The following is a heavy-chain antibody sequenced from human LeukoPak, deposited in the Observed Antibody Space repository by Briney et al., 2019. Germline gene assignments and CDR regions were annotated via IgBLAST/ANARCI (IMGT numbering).Heavy chain of an antibody. V-gene: IGHV3-7*01. CDR2: IKEDGTET. Sequence: GGSLRLSCAASGFMFSSNWMSWVRLAPGKGLEWVANIKEDGTETYYVDSVKGRFTISRDNAKNSLDLQMNSLRDEDTAVYYCARARASGRSGFDYWGQGTLVTVSS. CDR3: ARARASGRSGFDY. J-gene: IGHJ4*02. CDR1: GFMFSSNW. D-gene: IGHD2-15*01.